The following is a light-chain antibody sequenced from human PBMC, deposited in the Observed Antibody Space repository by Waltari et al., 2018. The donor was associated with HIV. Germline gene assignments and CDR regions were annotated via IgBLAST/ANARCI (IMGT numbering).Light chain of an antibody. J-gene: IGLJ1*01. CDR1: SSNIGAGFD. V-gene: IGLV1-40*01. CDR3: QSYDSSLRGHV. CDR2: GNT. Sequence: QSVLTQPPSVSGAPGQRITISCTGSSSNIGAGFDVHWYQHLPGKATKVLIDGNTILPSGVPDRFSGSKSGTSASLAITGLQADDEGDYYCQSYDSSLRGHVFGSGTKVAV.